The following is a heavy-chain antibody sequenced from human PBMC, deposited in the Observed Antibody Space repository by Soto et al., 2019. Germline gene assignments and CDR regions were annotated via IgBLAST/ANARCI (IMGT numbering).Heavy chain of an antibody. CDR3: ARVVLTITRGAFDA. J-gene: IGHJ3*01. V-gene: IGHV4-4*02. D-gene: IGHD3-9*01. CDR2: ISHSGTY. CDR1: GGSISSSHW. Sequence: QVQLQESGPGLVKPSGTLSLTCAVSGGSISSSHWWTWVRQSPGKGLEDIGEISHSGTYNSNPSLNSRVTLSVDKSKNHFSLTLTSVTAADTAVYYCARVVLTITRGAFDAWGQGTLVIVSS.